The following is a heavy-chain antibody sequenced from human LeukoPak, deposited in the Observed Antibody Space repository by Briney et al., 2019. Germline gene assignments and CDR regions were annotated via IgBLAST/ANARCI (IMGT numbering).Heavy chain of an antibody. CDR3: ARDSGSYLQPTDY. CDR1: GFTFSTYA. CDR2: ITGNGGRT. J-gene: IGHJ4*02. Sequence: GGSLRLSCAASGFTFSTYAMTWVRQAPGKGLEWVSSITGNGGRTYYADSVKGRFTISRDNSKNTLYLQMNSLRAEDTAVYHCARDSGSYLQPTDYWGQGTLVTVSS. V-gene: IGHV3-23*01. D-gene: IGHD1-26*01.